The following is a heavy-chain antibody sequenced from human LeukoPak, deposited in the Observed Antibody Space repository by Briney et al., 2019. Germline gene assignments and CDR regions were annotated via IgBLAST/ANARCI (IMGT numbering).Heavy chain of an antibody. Sequence: ASVTVSCKASGYTFTSYDISWVRQAPGQGLEWMGWISGYNENTNYAQKLQGRVTMTTDTATSTAYMELRSLRSDDTAVYYCARAAYQLRLGEYFDYWGQGTLVTVSS. CDR3: ARAAYQLRLGEYFDY. CDR1: GYTFTSYD. D-gene: IGHD2-2*01. J-gene: IGHJ4*02. V-gene: IGHV1-18*01. CDR2: ISGYNENT.